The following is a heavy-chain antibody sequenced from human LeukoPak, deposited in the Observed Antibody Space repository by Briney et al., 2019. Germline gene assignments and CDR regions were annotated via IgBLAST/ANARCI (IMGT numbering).Heavy chain of an antibody. CDR2: INPDGSQK. Sequence: GGALTLSCEASGFTFNTHWMSWVCQAPGKGLEWVASINPDGSQKYYLDSMKGRFTISRDNTRNSLYLQMYSLGAEDTAVCYCAKLLGTATTYDYWGQGTLVTVSS. CDR1: GFTFNTHW. D-gene: IGHD5-24*01. J-gene: IGHJ4*02. V-gene: IGHV3-7*01. CDR3: AKLLGTATTYDY.